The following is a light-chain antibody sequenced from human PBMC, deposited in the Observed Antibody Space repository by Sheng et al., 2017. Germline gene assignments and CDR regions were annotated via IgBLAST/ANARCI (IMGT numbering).Light chain of an antibody. J-gene: IGKJ4*01. CDR1: QSINSN. Sequence: EIVMTQSPATLSVSPGERATLSCRATQSINSNLAWYQQKPGQPPRLLIYGASTRATGTPARFSGSGSGTDFTLTISSLEPEDFAVYYCQQRSNWGTELTFGGGTKVEIK. CDR3: QQRSNWGTELT. CDR2: GAS. V-gene: IGKV3-11*01.